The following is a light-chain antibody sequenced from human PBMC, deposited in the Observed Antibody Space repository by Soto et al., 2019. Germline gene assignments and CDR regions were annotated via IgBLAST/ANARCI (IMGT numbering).Light chain of an antibody. Sequence: EIVLTQSPATLSLSPGESATLSCRASQSVRRSLAWYQQHAGQPPRLLIYDASNRATGIPARFSGSGSGTDFTLTISSLEAKDFAVYYCQQRSNWPGTFGQGTKVEIK. J-gene: IGKJ1*01. CDR3: QQRSNWPGT. V-gene: IGKV3-11*01. CDR1: QSVRRS. CDR2: DAS.